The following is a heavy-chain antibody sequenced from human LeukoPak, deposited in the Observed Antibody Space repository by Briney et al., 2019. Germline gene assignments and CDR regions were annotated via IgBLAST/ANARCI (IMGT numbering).Heavy chain of an antibody. V-gene: IGHV3-48*02. CDR3: ARQPYVDTAMVLYGMDV. Sequence: GGSLRLSCAASGFTFSSYSMTWVRQAPGKGLEWVSYISSSSSTIYYADSVKGRFTISRDNAKNSLYLQMNSLRDEDTAVYYCARQPYVDTAMVLYGMDVWGQGTTVTVSS. CDR2: ISSSSSTI. D-gene: IGHD5-18*01. CDR1: GFTFSSYS. J-gene: IGHJ6*02.